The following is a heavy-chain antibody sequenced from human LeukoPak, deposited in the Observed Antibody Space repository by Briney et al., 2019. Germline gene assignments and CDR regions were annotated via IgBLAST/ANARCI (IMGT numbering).Heavy chain of an antibody. D-gene: IGHD3-10*01. CDR3: ARLKEGIDY. J-gene: IGHJ4*02. V-gene: IGHV4-39*01. CDR2: IYYSGNT. Sequence: SETLSLACAVSGGSISGSSYFWGWIRQPPGKGLEWIGSIYYSGNTYYNPSLKSRVTISVDTSKNQFSLKLSSVTAADTAVYYCARLKEGIDYWGQGTLVTVSS. CDR1: GGSISGSSYF.